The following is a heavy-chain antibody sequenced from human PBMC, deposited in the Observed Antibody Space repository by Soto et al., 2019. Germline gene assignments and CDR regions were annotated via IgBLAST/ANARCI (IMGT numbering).Heavy chain of an antibody. CDR2: IWYDGSNK. CDR1: GFTFSSYG. V-gene: IGHV3-33*01. D-gene: IGHD3-16*01. CDR3: ARASGGEWSLYWFDP. Sequence: QVQLVESGGGVVQPGRSLRLSCAASGFTFSSYGMHWVRQAPGKGLEWVAVIWYDGSNKYYADSVKGRFTISRDNSKNTLYLQMNSLRAEDTAVYYCARASGGEWSLYWFDPWGQGTLVTVSS. J-gene: IGHJ5*02.